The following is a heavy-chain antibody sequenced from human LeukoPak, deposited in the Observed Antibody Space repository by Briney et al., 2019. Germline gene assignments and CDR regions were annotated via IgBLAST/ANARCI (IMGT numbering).Heavy chain of an antibody. Sequence: GGSLRLSCAASGLTVRHAWMSWFRQAPGKGLEWVSSISSSSSYIYYADSVKGRFTISRDNAKNSLYLQMNSLRAEDTAVYYCASWDILTGPFDYWGQGTLVTVSS. CDR1: GLTVRHAW. J-gene: IGHJ4*02. V-gene: IGHV3-21*01. CDR3: ASWDILTGPFDY. D-gene: IGHD3-9*01. CDR2: ISSSSSYI.